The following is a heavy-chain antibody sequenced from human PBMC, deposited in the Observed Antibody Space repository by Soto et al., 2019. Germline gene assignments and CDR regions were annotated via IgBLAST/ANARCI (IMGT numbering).Heavy chain of an antibody. J-gene: IGHJ5*02. CDR2: INAGNGNT. V-gene: IGHV1-3*01. CDR3: ARSMGYCSTTAYYAQGGWFDP. CDR1: GYTFTTYA. D-gene: IGHD2-2*01. Sequence: ASVKVSCKASGYTFTTYAMHWVRQAPGQRLEWMGWINAGNGNTEYSQKFHDRVTITRDTSASTAYMELSRLTSEDTAIYYCARSMGYCSTTAYYAQGGWFDPWGQGTLVTVSS.